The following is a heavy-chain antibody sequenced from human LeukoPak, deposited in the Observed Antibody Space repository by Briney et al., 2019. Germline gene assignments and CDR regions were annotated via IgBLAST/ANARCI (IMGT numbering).Heavy chain of an antibody. V-gene: IGHV1-2*02. CDR1: GYTFTGYY. D-gene: IGHD2-2*01. CDR3: ARDLGPCSSTSCPQDY. CDR2: INPNSGGT. J-gene: IGHJ4*02. Sequence: VASVKVSCKASGYTFTGYYMHWVRQAPGQGLEWMGWINPNSGGTNYAQKFQGRVTMTRDTSISTAYMELSRLRSDDTAVYYCARDLGPCSSTSCPQDYWGQGTLLTVSS.